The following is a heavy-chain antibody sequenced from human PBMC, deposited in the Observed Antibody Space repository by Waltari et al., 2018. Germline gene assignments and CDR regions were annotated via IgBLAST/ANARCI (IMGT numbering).Heavy chain of an antibody. CDR3: AEGIDAFDI. J-gene: IGHJ3*02. CDR2: IYSGGST. D-gene: IGHD1-20*01. Sequence: EVQLVDSGGGLIPLGGSLRLSCAASGFTVRRNYVSWVRTAPGKGLEWVSVIYSGGSTYYADSVKGRFTISRDNSKNTLYLQINSLRAEDTAVYYCAEGIDAFDIWGQGTMVTVSS. CDR1: GFTVRRNY. V-gene: IGHV3-53*01.